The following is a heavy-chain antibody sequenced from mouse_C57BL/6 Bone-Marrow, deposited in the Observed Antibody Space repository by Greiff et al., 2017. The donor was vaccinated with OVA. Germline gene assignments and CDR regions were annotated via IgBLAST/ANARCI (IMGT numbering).Heavy chain of an antibody. CDR2: ISSGGSYT. CDR3: ARHARFHYAMDY. V-gene: IGHV5-6*01. D-gene: IGHD3-3*01. J-gene: IGHJ4*01. CDR1: GFTFSSYG. Sequence: EVQLVESGGDLVKPGGSLKLSCAASGFTFSSYGMSWVRQTPDKRLEWVATISSGGSYTYYPDSVKGRFTISRDNAKHTLYLQMSSLKSEDTAMYYCARHARFHYAMDYWGQGTSVTVSS.